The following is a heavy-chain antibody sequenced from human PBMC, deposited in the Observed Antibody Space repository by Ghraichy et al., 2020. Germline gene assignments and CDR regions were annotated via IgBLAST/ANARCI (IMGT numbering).Heavy chain of an antibody. V-gene: IGHV3-23*01. J-gene: IGHJ6*03. CDR1: GFTFSSYA. CDR2: ISGSGGST. CDR3: AKSKWELPQYYYYMDV. Sequence: GGSLRLSCAASGFTFSSYAMSWVRQAPGKGLEWVSAISGSGGSTYYADSVKGRFTISRDNSKNTLYLQMNSLRAEDTAVYYCAKSKWELPQYYYYMDVWGKGTTVTVSS. D-gene: IGHD1-26*01.